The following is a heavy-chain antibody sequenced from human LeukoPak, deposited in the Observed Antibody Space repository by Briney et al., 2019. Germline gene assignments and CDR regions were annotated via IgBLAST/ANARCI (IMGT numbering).Heavy chain of an antibody. D-gene: IGHD3-22*01. CDR3: ASPPYDSSGYYLGDAFDI. J-gene: IGHJ3*02. CDR1: GGTFSSYA. CDR2: IIPVFGTA. Sequence: ASVKVSCKASGGTFSSYAISWVRQAPGQGLEWMVGIIPVFGTANYAQKFQGRVTITTDESTSTAYMELSSLRSEDTAVYYCASPPYDSSGYYLGDAFDIWGQRTMVTVSS. V-gene: IGHV1-69*05.